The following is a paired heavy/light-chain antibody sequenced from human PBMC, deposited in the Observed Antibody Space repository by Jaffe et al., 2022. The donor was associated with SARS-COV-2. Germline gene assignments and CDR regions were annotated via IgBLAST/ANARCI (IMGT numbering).Heavy chain of an antibody. CDR2: IYSNGSP. D-gene: IGHD6-13*01. J-gene: IGHJ3*02. CDR1: GGSISGYY. CDR3: SRGSSTWYHSPDI. V-gene: IGHV4-4*07. Sequence: QVQLQESGPGLVKPSETLSLTCIVSGGSISGYYWNWIRQPAGKGLEWIGRIYSNGSPNYNPSLKSRVTMSVDTSENHFSLRLTSLTAADTAVYYCSRGSSTWYHSPDIWGQGTMVTVSS.
Light chain of an antibody. CDR3: MQALQIPWT. V-gene: IGKV2-28*01. J-gene: IGKJ1*01. CDR1: ESLVHNNGYNY. Sequence: DIVMTQSPLSLPVTPGEPASISCRSSESLVHNNGYNYVDWYLQKPGQSPQLLMYLGSTRASGVPDRFSGSGSGTDFTLKISRVEAEDVGIYYCMQALQIPWTFGQGTKVEIK. CDR2: LGS.